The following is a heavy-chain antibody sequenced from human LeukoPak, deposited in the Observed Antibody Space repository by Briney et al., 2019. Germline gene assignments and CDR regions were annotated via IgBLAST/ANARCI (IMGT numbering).Heavy chain of an antibody. Sequence: GGSLRLSCAASGFTSSSYWMHWVRQAPGKGLVWVSRINSDGSSTSYADSVKGRFTISRDNAKNTLYLQMHSLRAEDTAVYYCASRGGDSSSSLYGMDVWGQGTTVTVSS. CDR2: INSDGSST. CDR1: GFTSSSYW. CDR3: ASRGGDSSSSLYGMDV. J-gene: IGHJ6*02. V-gene: IGHV3-74*01. D-gene: IGHD6-6*01.